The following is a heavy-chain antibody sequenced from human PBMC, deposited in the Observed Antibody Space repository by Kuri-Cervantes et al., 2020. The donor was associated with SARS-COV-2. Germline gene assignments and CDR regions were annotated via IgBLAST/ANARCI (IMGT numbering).Heavy chain of an antibody. D-gene: IGHD6-13*01. CDR1: GFTFSSYD. CDR2: IGTAGDT. Sequence: GSLRLSCAASGFTFSSYDMHWVRQATGKGLEWVSAIGTAGDTYYPGSVKGRFTISRENAKNSLYLQMNSLRAGDTAVYYCARDRRVASSWYSADYYYYGMDVWGQGTTVTVSS. V-gene: IGHV3-13*04. CDR3: ARDRRVASSWYSADYYYYGMDV. J-gene: IGHJ6*02.